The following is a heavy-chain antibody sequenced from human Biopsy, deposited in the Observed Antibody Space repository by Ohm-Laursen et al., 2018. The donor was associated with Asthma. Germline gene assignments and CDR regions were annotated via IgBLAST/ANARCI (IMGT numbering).Heavy chain of an antibody. CDR3: ARGRLGYCSSTSCYQNYYYGMDV. D-gene: IGHD2-2*01. J-gene: IGHJ6*02. CDR1: GFTFSSYG. CDR2: IWYDGSNK. V-gene: IGHV3-33*01. Sequence: SLRLSCTAFGFTFSSYGMHWVRQAPGKGLEWVAVIWYDGSNKYYADSVKGRFTISRDNPKNTLYLQMNSLRAEDTAVYYCARGRLGYCSSTSCYQNYYYGMDVWGQGTTVTVSS.